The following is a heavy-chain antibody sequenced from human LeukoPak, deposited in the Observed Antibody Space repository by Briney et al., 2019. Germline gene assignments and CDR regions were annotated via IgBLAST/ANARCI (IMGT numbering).Heavy chain of an antibody. J-gene: IGHJ4*02. D-gene: IGHD1-1*01. CDR3: ARTGTTLFYDY. CDR1: GGSFSGYY. V-gene: IGHV4-34*01. Sequence: PSETLSLTCAVYGGSFSGYYWSWIRQPPGKGLEWIGEINHSGSTNYNPSLKSRVTISVDTPKNQFSLKLSSVTAADTAVYYCARTGTTLFYDYWGQGTLVTVSS. CDR2: INHSGST.